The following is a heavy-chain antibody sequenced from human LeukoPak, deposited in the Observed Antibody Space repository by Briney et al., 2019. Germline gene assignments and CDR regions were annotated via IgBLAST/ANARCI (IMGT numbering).Heavy chain of an antibody. CDR1: GGSISSYY. CDR2: SYYSGSP. Sequence: SETLSLTCTVSGGSISSYYWSWIRQPPGKGLEWIGYSYYSGSPNYNPSLKSRVTISVDTSKNEFSLKLSPVTAADTAVYYCARHGGSYSFDYWGQGTLVTVSP. V-gene: IGHV4-59*08. D-gene: IGHD1-26*01. J-gene: IGHJ4*02. CDR3: ARHGGSYSFDY.